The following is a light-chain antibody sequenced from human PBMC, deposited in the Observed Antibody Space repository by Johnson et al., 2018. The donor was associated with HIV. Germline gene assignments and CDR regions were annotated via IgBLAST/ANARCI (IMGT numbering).Light chain of an antibody. CDR2: ENN. V-gene: IGLV1-51*02. CDR1: SSNIGNNY. J-gene: IGLJ1*01. CDR3: GTWDSSLSILV. Sequence: QSVLTQAPSVSAAPGQKVTISCSGSSSNIGNNYVSWYQQLPGTAPKLLIYENNKRPSGIPDRFSGSKAGTSATLDIAGLQTGDEADYYCGTWDSSLSILVFGTGTKVTVL.